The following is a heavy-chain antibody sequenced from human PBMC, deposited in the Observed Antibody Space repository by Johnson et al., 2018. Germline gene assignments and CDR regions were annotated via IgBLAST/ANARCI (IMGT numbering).Heavy chain of an antibody. Sequence: QLVASGGGLVPPGRSLRLSFTTAGFTFGDYAMPWFRQAPGKGLEWVGVIRSKADGETKQYAASVKGRFTVSRDESNGIAYLQMNSLETEGTGVYYCTRFLGGGYFQNWGQGTLVTVA. CDR2: IRSKADGETK. CDR1: GFTFGDYA. CDR3: TRFLGGGYFQN. D-gene: IGHD3-16*01. V-gene: IGHV3-49*03. J-gene: IGHJ1*01.